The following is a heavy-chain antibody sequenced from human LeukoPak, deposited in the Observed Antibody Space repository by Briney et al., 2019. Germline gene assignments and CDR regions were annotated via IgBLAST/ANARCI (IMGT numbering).Heavy chain of an antibody. D-gene: IGHD6-19*01. V-gene: IGHV4-39*07. CDR2: INHSGST. CDR3: ARGIAVAPGGAFDI. Sequence: PSETLSLTCTVSGGSISSSSYYWGWIRQPPGKGLEWIGEINHSGSTNYNPSLKSRVTISVDTSKNQFSLKLSSVTAADTAVYYCARGIAVAPGGAFDIWGQGTMVTVSS. CDR1: GGSISSSSYY. J-gene: IGHJ3*02.